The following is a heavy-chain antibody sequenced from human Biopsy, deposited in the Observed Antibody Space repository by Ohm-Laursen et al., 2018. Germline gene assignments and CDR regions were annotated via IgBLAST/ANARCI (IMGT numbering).Heavy chain of an antibody. V-gene: IGHV1-46*01. J-gene: IGHJ4*02. CDR1: GYSFTSYY. CDR2: INPSGSTT. CDR3: ARNTGWYGDLYYFDY. D-gene: IGHD6-19*01. Sequence: ASVKVSCKVSGYSFTSYYMHWVRQAPGQGLEWMGMINPSGSTTSYPQIFQGRVTMTRDTSRSTVYMELSSLRSADTAVYFCARNTGWYGDLYYFDYWGQGTLVTVSS.